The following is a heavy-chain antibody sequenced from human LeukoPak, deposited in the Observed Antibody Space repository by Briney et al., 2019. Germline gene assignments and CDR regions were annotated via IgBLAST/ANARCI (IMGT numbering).Heavy chain of an antibody. CDR3: ARDRVGATWPPTAGYYFDY. J-gene: IGHJ4*02. V-gene: IGHV3-30*03. D-gene: IGHD1-26*01. CDR2: ISYDGSNK. CDR1: GFTVSHYS. Sequence: GMSLRLSCAASGFTVSHYSIHWVRQAPGKGLEWVAVISYDGSNKYYADSVKGRFTISRDYSKNTLYLQMNSLRAEDTAVYYCARDRVGATWPPTAGYYFDYWGQGTLVTVSS.